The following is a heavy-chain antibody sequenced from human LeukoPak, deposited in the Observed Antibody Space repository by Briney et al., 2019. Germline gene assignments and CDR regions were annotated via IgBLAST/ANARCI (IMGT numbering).Heavy chain of an antibody. CDR2: IHTSGTT. V-gene: IGHV4-4*07. CDR3: ANSSWKKTFDY. Sequence: SETLSLTCSVSGGSITFYYWNWIRKPAGKGLEWIGRIHTSGTTNYNPSLKSRVTMSIDTSQKKFSLNLTSVTAADTAVYYCANSSWKKTFDYWGQGALATVSS. J-gene: IGHJ4*02. CDR1: GGSITFYY. D-gene: IGHD1-1*01.